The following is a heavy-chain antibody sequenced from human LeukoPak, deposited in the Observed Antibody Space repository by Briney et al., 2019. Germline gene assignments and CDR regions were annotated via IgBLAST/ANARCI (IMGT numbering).Heavy chain of an antibody. V-gene: IGHV1-46*01. CDR2: INPSGGST. D-gene: IGHD6-19*01. CDR1: GYTFTSYY. J-gene: IGHJ5*02. CDR3: ARFEGSGWYWFDP. Sequence: ASVKVSCKASGYTFTSYYMHWVRQAPGQGLEWMGIINPSGGSTSYAQKFQGRVTMTRDTSTSTVYMELSSLGSEDTAVYYCARFEGSGWYWFDPWGQGTLVTVSS.